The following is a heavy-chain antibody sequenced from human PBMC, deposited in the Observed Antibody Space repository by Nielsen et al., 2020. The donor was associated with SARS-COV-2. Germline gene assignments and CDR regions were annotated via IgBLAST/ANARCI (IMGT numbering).Heavy chain of an antibody. J-gene: IGHJ6*02. D-gene: IGHD2-15*01. CDR1: GGSISSYY. CDR2: IYYSGST. Sequence: GSLRLSCTVSGGSISSYYWSWIRQPPGKGLEWIGYIYYSGSTNYNPFLKSRVTISVDTSKNQFSLKLSSVTAADTAVYYCARDSCSGGSCFYYYYGMDVWGQGTTVTVSS. CDR3: ARDSCSGGSCFYYYYGMDV. V-gene: IGHV4-59*13.